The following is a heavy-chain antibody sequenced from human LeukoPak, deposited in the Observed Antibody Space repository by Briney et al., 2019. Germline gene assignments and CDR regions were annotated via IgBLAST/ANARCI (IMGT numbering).Heavy chain of an antibody. Sequence: SETLSLTCTVSGGSISSYYWSWIRQPPGKGLEWIGYIYYSGSTNYNPSLKSRVTISVDTSKNQFSLKLSSVTAADTAVYYCARPAAIGRYYFDYWGQGTLVTVSS. CDR3: ARPAAIGRYYFDY. J-gene: IGHJ4*02. CDR1: GGSISSYY. CDR2: IYYSGST. V-gene: IGHV4-59*12. D-gene: IGHD2-2*02.